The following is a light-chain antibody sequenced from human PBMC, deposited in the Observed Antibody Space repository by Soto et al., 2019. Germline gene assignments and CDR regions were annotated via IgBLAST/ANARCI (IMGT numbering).Light chain of an antibody. CDR2: DAS. Sequence: STLSASVGDRVTINFRASQNINRYLAWFQQKPGKAPRLLIYDASNLESGVPSRFSGSGSGTEFRLTISSLQSDDFATYFCQHYKSFSTWTFGQGTKVDIK. J-gene: IGKJ1*01. V-gene: IGKV1-5*01. CDR1: QNINRY. CDR3: QHYKSFSTWT.